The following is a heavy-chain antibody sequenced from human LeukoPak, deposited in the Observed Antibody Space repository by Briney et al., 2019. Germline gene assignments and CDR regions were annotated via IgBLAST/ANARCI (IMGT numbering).Heavy chain of an antibody. J-gene: IGHJ6*02. D-gene: IGHD5-18*01. V-gene: IGHV3-33*01. Sequence: PGGSLRLSCGASGFSFSLYGMHWVRQAPGKGLEWVAFIWAAGNDDFYADSVKGRFTISRDSSKNMLYLQMDSLRVEDTAVYYCARRPSLGYSDGPNYYYGMDVWGQGTTVTVSS. CDR1: GFSFSLYG. CDR2: IWAAGNDD. CDR3: ARRPSLGYSDGPNYYYGMDV.